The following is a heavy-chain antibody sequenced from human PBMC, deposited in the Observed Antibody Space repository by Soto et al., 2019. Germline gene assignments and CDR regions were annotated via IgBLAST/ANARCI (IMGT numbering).Heavy chain of an antibody. Sequence: GSLTLSCVASEXTFSNYSMNWVRQAPGGGLEWVSSMIGSSSTTYYADSVRGRFTISTDRSKNTLYLQMSILRAEDTALYYCAKNQERELPRVIDFWGQGTLGTVSS. CDR3: AKNQERELPRVIDF. CDR1: EXTFSNYS. V-gene: IGHV3-23*01. J-gene: IGHJ4*02. CDR2: MIGSSSTT. D-gene: IGHD1-7*01.